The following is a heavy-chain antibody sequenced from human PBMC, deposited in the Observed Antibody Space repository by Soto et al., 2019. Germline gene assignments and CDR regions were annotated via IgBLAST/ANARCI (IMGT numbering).Heavy chain of an antibody. Sequence: QVQLVESGGGGVQPGRSLRLSCAASGFTFSGYGMHWVRQAPGKGLEGVTVISYDGKVAYYADSVKGRFTISRDNSKNTLYLQMNSLRTEDTAMYYCAKEGPITNWYFDYWGQGTLVTVSS. D-gene: IGHD1-1*01. V-gene: IGHV3-30*18. CDR1: GFTFSGYG. CDR2: ISYDGKVA. CDR3: AKEGPITNWYFDY. J-gene: IGHJ4*02.